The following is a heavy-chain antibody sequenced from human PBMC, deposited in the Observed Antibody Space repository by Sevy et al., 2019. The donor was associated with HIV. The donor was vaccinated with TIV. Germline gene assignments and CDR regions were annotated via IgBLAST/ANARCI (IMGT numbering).Heavy chain of an antibody. Sequence: SETLSLTCIVSGGSISSSSYYWGWIRQPPGKGLEWIGSIYYSGNTYYNPSLKSRVTISIDTSKKQFSLKLSSVTAADTAVYYCATRLGYCSGSSCYPPEYFHHWGQGTLVTVSS. CDR1: GGSISSSSYY. CDR2: IYYSGNT. V-gene: IGHV4-39*01. D-gene: IGHD2-15*01. J-gene: IGHJ1*01. CDR3: ATRLGYCSGSSCYPPEYFHH.